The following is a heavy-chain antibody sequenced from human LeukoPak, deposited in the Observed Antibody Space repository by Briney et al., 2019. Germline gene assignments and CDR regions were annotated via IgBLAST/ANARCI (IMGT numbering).Heavy chain of an antibody. CDR3: ARAPLTTTYYYYYMDV. D-gene: IGHD4-11*01. CDR2: NNWNGGST. V-gene: IGHV3-20*04. Sequence: GGSLRLSCAASGFTFDDYGMSWVRQAPGKGLEWVSGNNWNGGSTGYGDSVKGRFTISRDNAKNSLYLQMNSLRDEDTALYYCARAPLTTTYYYYYMDVWGKGTTVTVSS. J-gene: IGHJ6*03. CDR1: GFTFDDYG.